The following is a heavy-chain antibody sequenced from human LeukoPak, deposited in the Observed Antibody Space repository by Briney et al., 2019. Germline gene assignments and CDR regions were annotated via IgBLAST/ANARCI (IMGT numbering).Heavy chain of an antibody. J-gene: IGHJ4*02. D-gene: IGHD3-16*01. CDR2: ISANNGDT. CDR1: GYTFTSYG. V-gene: IGHV1-18*01. CDR3: ARDPPGLTLGSPGDY. Sequence: ASVKVSCKASGYTFTSYGIAWVRQAPAQGLQWMGWISANNGDTSYSQKLQGRVTMTTDTSTNTAYMELRNLTSDDTAVYYCARDPPGLTLGSPGDYWGQGTLVIVSS.